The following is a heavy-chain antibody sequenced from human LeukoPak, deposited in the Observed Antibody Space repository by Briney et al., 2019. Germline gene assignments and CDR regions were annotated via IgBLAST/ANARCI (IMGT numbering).Heavy chain of an antibody. Sequence: SSETLSLTCTVSGGSISSYSYYWGWIRQPPGKGLEWIGSIYYSGSTYYNPSLKSRVTISVDASKNQFSLKLSSVTAADTAVYSCARQVDYYYYYMDAWGKGTTVTDSS. CDR3: ARQVDYYYYYMDA. CDR2: IYYSGST. CDR1: GGSISSYSYY. V-gene: IGHV4-39*01. J-gene: IGHJ6*03.